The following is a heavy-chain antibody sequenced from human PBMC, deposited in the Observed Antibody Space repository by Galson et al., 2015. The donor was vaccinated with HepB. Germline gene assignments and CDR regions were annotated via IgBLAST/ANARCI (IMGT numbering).Heavy chain of an antibody. D-gene: IGHD5-12*01. Sequence: SLRLSCAASGFTFSNDCMSWVRQAPGKGLEWVGRIKSKTDSRTTDYAAPVKGRFTISRDNSKNTLYLQMNSLKTEDTAVYYCTTATRGYRNGYYYCGMDDWGQGTPVTVSS. CDR3: TTATRGYRNGYYYCGMDD. CDR2: IKSKTDSRTT. CDR1: GFTFSNDC. J-gene: IGHJ6*02. V-gene: IGHV3-15*01.